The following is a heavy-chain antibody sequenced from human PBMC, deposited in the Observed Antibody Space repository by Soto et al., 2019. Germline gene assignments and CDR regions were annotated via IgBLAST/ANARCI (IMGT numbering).Heavy chain of an antibody. V-gene: IGHV4-59*01. CDR2: VFYGGT. CDR3: ASYRGALYFES. D-gene: IGHD3-16*01. CDR1: GRSMSSNY. J-gene: IGHJ4*02. Sequence: PSETLSLTCAVSGRSMSSNYWSWIRQSPDKGLEWLGYVFYGGTDYXPSLGGRVSMSVETSKSQFSLKLTSVTVADTAVYYCASYRGALYFESWGPGILVTVSS.